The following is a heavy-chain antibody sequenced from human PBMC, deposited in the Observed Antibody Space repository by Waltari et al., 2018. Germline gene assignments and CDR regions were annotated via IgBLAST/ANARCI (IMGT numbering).Heavy chain of an antibody. CDR2: IYPRGST. CDR3: ARAGDPARGYSYGGTRIFDY. V-gene: IGHV4-4*07. D-gene: IGHD5-18*01. Sequence: QVQLQESGPGLVKPSETLSLTCTVSGGSISSYYWSWIRQPAGKGLEWIGRIYPRGSTNDNPTLKSRVTMSVDTSKNQFSLKLSSVTAADTAVYYCARAGDPARGYSYGGTRIFDYWGQGTLVTVSS. J-gene: IGHJ4*02. CDR1: GGSISSYY.